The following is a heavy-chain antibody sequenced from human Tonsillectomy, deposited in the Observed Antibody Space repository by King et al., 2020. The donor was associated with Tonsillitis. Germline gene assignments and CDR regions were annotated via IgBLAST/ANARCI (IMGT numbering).Heavy chain of an antibody. CDR3: AILGGVRDSDYGGGFDY. J-gene: IGHJ4*02. CDR1: GDSISSSTYY. D-gene: IGHD4-17*01. CDR2: IYYSGST. Sequence: VQLQESGPGLVKPSETLSLACTVSGDSISSSTYYWGWIRQPPGKGLEWIGRIYYSGSTYYNPSLKSRVTISVDTSKNQFSLKLSSVTAADTAVYYCAILGGVRDSDYGGGFDYWGQGTLVTVPS. V-gene: IGHV4-39*01.